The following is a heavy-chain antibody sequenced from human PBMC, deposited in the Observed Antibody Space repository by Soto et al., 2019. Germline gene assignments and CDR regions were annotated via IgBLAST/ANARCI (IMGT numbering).Heavy chain of an antibody. CDR3: ARKSLSNFNWFDP. J-gene: IGHJ5*02. CDR2: ISAYNGNT. D-gene: IGHD4-4*01. V-gene: IGHV1-18*01. CDR1: GYIFTTYG. Sequence: ASVKVSCKASGYIFTTYGISWVRQAPGQGLEWMGWISAYNGNTNYEQKFQGRVTMTTDTSTNTAYMELRSLRSDDTAVYYCARKSLSNFNWFDPWGQGTLVTVSS.